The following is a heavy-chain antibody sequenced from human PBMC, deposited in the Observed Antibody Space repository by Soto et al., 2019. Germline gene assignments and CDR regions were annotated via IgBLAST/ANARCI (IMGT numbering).Heavy chain of an antibody. J-gene: IGHJ4*02. CDR2: IFSSDSSA. D-gene: IGHD2-2*01. V-gene: IGHV5-51*01. CDR1: GFTFSSYS. Sequence: PGESLKISCKASGFTFSSYSLGWVRHMPGKGLQWMGNIFSSDSSAKYSPSFVGQVTISVDRSINTAYLQWSSLKASDTAIYYSGTWRGSSWFDYWGPGTLVTVSS. CDR3: GTWRGSSWFDY.